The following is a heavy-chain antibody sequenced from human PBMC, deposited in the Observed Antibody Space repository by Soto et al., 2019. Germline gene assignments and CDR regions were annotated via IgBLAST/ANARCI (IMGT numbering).Heavy chain of an antibody. Sequence: PGGSLRLSCAASGFTFSSYWMHWVRQAPGKGLVWVSRINSDGSSTSYADSVKGRFTISRDNAKNTLYLQMNTLRAEDTAVYYCARVRYYYDSRGIDIWGQGTVVTVSS. J-gene: IGHJ3*02. D-gene: IGHD3-22*01. CDR1: GFTFSSYW. CDR3: ARVRYYYDSRGIDI. V-gene: IGHV3-74*01. CDR2: INSDGSST.